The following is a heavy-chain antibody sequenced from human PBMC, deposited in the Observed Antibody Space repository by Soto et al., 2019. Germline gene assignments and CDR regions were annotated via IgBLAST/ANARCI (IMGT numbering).Heavy chain of an antibody. J-gene: IGHJ5*02. V-gene: IGHV3-21*01. CDR1: GFTFSSYS. CDR2: ISSSSSYI. CDR3: ARDVIAAAGTLGYNWFDP. D-gene: IGHD6-13*01. Sequence: GGSLRLSCAASGFTFSSYSMNWVRQAPGKGLEWVSSISSSSSYIYYADSVKGRFTISRDNAKNSLYLQMNSLRAEDTAVYYCARDVIAAAGTLGYNWFDPWGQGTLVTVSS.